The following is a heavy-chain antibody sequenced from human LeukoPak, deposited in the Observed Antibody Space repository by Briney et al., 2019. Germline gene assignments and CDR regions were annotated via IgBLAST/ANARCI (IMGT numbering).Heavy chain of an antibody. CDR1: GGTFSSYA. D-gene: IGHD5-18*01. Sequence: SVKVSSKASGGTFSSYAISWVRQAPGQGLEWMGGIIPIFGTANYAQKFQGRVTITADESTSTAYMELSSLRSEDTAVYYCASALDTAMVSADYWGQGTLVTVSS. CDR3: ASALDTAMVSADY. J-gene: IGHJ4*02. V-gene: IGHV1-69*13. CDR2: IIPIFGTA.